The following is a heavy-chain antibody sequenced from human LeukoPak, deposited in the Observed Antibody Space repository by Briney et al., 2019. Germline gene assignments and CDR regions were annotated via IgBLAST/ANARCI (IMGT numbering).Heavy chain of an antibody. J-gene: IGHJ4*02. D-gene: IGHD1-26*01. CDR1: GFTFSSYE. CDR3: ARDEVGTTTEFDY. CDR2: ISSSGSTI. V-gene: IGHV3-48*03. Sequence: GSLRLSCAASGFTFSSYEMNWVRQAPGKGLEWVSYISSSGSTIYYADSVKGRFTISRDNAKNSLYLQMNSLRAEDTAVYYCARDEVGTTTEFDYWGQGTLVTVSS.